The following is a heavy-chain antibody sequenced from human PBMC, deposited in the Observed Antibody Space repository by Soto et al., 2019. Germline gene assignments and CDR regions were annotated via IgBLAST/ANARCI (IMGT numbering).Heavy chain of an antibody. Sequence: PGGSLRLSCVVTGLNFDDFAMHWVRQAPGKGLEWVSGITWNSRVLAYADSVKGRFTISRDNARNSLYLQMDSLRDEDTALYYCAKGRYDFWSPYYSDSWGQGTLVTVSS. V-gene: IGHV3-9*01. CDR2: ITWNSRVL. CDR3: AKGRYDFWSPYYSDS. D-gene: IGHD3-3*01. J-gene: IGHJ4*02. CDR1: GLNFDDFA.